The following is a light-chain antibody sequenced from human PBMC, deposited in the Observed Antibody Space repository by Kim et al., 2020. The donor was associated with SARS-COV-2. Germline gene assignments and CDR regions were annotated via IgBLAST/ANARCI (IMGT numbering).Light chain of an antibody. J-gene: IGKJ5*01. CDR2: DAS. CDR3: QQFNNLIT. CDR1: QGISTA. Sequence: SASVGDSVTIRCRASQGISTALAWYQKKPGKATKLLIYDASSSESGVPSRFSGSGSGTDFTLTISSLQPEDFGTYFCQQFNNLITFGQGTRLEIK. V-gene: IGKV1D-13*01.